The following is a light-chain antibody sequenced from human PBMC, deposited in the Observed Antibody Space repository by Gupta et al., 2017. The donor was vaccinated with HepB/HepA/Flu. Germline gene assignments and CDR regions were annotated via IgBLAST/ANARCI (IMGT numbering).Light chain of an antibody. V-gene: IGLV2-14*03. CDR1: SSDVGLYNY. J-gene: IGLJ1*01. Sequence: QSALTQPASVSGSPGQSITISCTGTSSDVGLYNYVSWYQQPPGKVPKLMIYDVRNRPSGVSYRFSGSKSGNTASLTISGLQAEDEADYYCSSYTSSSTPYVFGTGTKVTVL. CDR3: SSYTSSSTPYV. CDR2: DVR.